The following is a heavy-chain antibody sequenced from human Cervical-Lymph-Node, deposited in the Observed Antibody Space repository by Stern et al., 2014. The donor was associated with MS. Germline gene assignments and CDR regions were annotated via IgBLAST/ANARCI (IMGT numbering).Heavy chain of an antibody. CDR3: ARDTSSPERSDW. D-gene: IGHD1-1*01. CDR1: GFTVGRDY. V-gene: IGHV3-53*01. J-gene: IGHJ4*02. Sequence: VQLEESGGGVIQPGGYLGLSCTASGFTVGRDYMTWVRTSPGKALAWVSLITNVGSTFCTDSVKGRFTISRDDSKNTVYLHMTSLRAEDTAMYYCARDTSSPERSDWWGQGTLVTVSS. CDR2: ITNVGST.